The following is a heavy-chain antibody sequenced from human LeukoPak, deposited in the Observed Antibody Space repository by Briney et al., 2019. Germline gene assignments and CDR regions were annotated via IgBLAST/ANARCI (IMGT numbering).Heavy chain of an antibody. CDR3: ARDYLALLGGAPYDAFDI. Sequence: GASVKVSCKASGYTFTSYDINWVRQATGQGLEWMGWMNPNSGNTGYAQKFQGRATITRNTSISTAYMELSSLRSEDTAVYYCARDYLALLGGAPYDAFDIWGQGTMVTVSS. CDR2: MNPNSGNT. J-gene: IGHJ3*02. D-gene: IGHD1-26*01. CDR1: GYTFTSYD. V-gene: IGHV1-8*03.